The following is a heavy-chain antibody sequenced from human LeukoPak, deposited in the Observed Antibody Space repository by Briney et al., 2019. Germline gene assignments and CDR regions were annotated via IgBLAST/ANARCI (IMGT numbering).Heavy chain of an antibody. V-gene: IGHV4-38-2*01. CDR2: IYHSGST. CDR3: ARAAPARGSYYATCFDY. Sequence: KISETLSLTCAVSGYSISSGYYWGWIRQPPGKGLEWIGSIYHSGSTYYNPSLKSRVTISVDTSKNQFSLKLSSVTAADTAVYYCARAAPARGSYYATCFDYWGQGTLVTVSS. D-gene: IGHD1-26*01. J-gene: IGHJ4*02. CDR1: GYSISSGYY.